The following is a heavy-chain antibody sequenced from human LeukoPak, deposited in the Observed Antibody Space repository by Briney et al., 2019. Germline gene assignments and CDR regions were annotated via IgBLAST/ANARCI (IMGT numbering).Heavy chain of an antibody. V-gene: IGHV3-30-3*01. Sequence: GGSLRLSCAASGFTFSSYAMHWVRPAPGKGLEWVAVISYDGSNKYYADSVKGRFTISRDNSKNTLYLQMNSLRAEDTAVYYCARDHSGSPDYWGQGTLVTVSS. CDR2: ISYDGSNK. CDR1: GFTFSSYA. D-gene: IGHD1-26*01. J-gene: IGHJ4*02. CDR3: ARDHSGSPDY.